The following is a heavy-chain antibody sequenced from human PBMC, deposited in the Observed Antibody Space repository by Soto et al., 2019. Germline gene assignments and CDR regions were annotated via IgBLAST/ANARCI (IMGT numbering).Heavy chain of an antibody. V-gene: IGHV4-59*11. CDR2: VYSSGNT. D-gene: IGHD6-25*01. CDR1: GGSLSSHY. J-gene: IGHJ5*02. CDR3: GSVRPSGYVLS. Sequence: PSETLSLTCTVSGGSLSSHYWTWIRQSPGKGLEWIGYVYSSGNTNYNPSLKSRVTISIDTSKNQFSLRLASVTAADTAFYYCGSVRPSGYVLSWGQGTLVTVSS.